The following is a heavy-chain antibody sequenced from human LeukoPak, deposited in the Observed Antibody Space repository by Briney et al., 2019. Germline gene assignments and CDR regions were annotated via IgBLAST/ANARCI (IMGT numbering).Heavy chain of an antibody. Sequence: GGALRLSCAASGFTFSSYAMSWVRQAPGEGLEGVSAISGSGGSTYYADSVKGRFTISRDNTWTTVFLQMTSLTPEDSGVYYCAKDPNQLLTLDHWGQGTLVTVSS. CDR1: GFTFSSYA. V-gene: IGHV3-23*01. J-gene: IGHJ4*02. D-gene: IGHD1-1*01. CDR2: ISGSGGST. CDR3: AKDPNQLLTLDH.